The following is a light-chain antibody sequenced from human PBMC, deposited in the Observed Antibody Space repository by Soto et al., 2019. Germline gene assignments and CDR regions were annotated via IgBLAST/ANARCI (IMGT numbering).Light chain of an antibody. V-gene: IGKV3-20*01. CDR3: QQYGSSPPLT. CDR1: QSVSSSY. J-gene: IGKJ5*01. Sequence: EIVLTQSPGTLSLSPGERATLSCRASQSVSSSYLAWYQQKPGQAPRPLIYGASSRATGIPDRFSGSGSGTDFTLTISRLEPEDFAVYYCQQYGSSPPLTFGQGTRLEI. CDR2: GAS.